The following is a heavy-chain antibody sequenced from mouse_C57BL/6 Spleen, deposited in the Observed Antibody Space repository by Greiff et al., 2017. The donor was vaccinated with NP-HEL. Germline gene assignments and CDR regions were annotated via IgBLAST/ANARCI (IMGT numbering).Heavy chain of an antibody. Sequence: VQLVASGAELVRPGASVTLSCKASGYTFTDYEMHWVKQTPVHGLEWIGAIDPETGGTAYNQKFKGKAILTAAKSSSTAYMELRSLTSEDSAVYYCTRSYYSRLYAMDYWGQGTSVTVSS. CDR3: TRSYYSRLYAMDY. CDR2: IDPETGGT. V-gene: IGHV1-15*01. CDR1: GYTFTDYE. D-gene: IGHD1-1*01. J-gene: IGHJ4*01.